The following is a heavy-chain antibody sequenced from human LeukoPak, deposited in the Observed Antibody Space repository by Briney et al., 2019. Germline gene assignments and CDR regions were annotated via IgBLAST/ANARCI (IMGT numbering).Heavy chain of an antibody. D-gene: IGHD4-17*01. J-gene: IGHJ4*02. V-gene: IGHV3-21*01. Sequence: GGSLRLSCAASGFTFSSCSMNWVRQAPGKGLEWVSSISSSSSYIYYADSVKGRFTISRDNAKNSLYLQMNSLRAEDTAVYYCARAKVTTVFLDYWGQGTLVTVSS. CDR2: ISSSSSYI. CDR3: ARAKVTTVFLDY. CDR1: GFTFSSCS.